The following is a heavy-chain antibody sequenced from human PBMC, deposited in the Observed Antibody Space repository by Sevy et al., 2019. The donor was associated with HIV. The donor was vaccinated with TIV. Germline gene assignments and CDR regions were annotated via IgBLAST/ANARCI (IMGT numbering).Heavy chain of an antibody. CDR1: GFTVSNYD. D-gene: IGHD2-15*01. V-gene: IGHV3-23*01. Sequence: GGSLRLSCAASGFTVSNYDMNWVRQAPGKGLEWVSAISRRGDDTYYADSVKGRFTISRDKSKNTLYLQMNSLRAEDTAVYYCAKDIVVVVGEAFDIWGQGTMVTVSS. J-gene: IGHJ3*02. CDR3: AKDIVVVVGEAFDI. CDR2: ISRRGDDT.